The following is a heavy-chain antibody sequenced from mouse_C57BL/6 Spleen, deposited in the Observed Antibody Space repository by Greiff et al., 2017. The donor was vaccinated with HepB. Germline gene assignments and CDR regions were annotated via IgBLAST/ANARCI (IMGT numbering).Heavy chain of an antibody. Sequence: QVQLQQPGAELVKPGASVKLSCKASGYTFTSYWMHWVKQRPGQGLEWIGMIHPNSGSTNYNEKFKSKATLTVDKSSSTAYMQLSSLTSEDSAVYYCARGVGYSNYLYAMDYWGQGTSVTVSS. CDR2: IHPNSGST. V-gene: IGHV1-64*01. CDR1: GYTFTSYW. D-gene: IGHD2-5*01. J-gene: IGHJ4*01. CDR3: ARGVGYSNYLYAMDY.